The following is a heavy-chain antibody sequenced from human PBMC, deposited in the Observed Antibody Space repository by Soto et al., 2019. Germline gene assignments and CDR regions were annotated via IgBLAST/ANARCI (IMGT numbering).Heavy chain of an antibody. J-gene: IGHJ4*02. CDR1: GFTFSTYA. Sequence: EVHLVESGGGLVQPGGSLRLSCSASGFTFSTYAMHWVRQAPGQGLDYISGITDNGGVTHYADSVKGRFTISRDNSKNTLYLQLSSLRPEDTAVYYCVSREAGGWYVYWGQGTLVAVSS. D-gene: IGHD6-19*01. CDR2: ITDNGGVT. V-gene: IGHV3-64D*06. CDR3: VSREAGGWYVY.